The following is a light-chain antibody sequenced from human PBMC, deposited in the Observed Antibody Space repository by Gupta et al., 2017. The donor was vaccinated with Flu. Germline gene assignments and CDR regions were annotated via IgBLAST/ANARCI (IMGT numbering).Light chain of an antibody. CDR2: RVS. CDR3: MQGTHWPWT. Sequence: DAVMTQSPLSLPVSLGQPASISCRSSQSLVNSDGKTYLSWFQQRPDQSPRRLIYRVSNRDSGVPDRFSGSESGTDFTLKISRVEADDVGLYYCMQGTHWPWTFGQGTKVEIK. V-gene: IGKV2-30*01. J-gene: IGKJ1*01. CDR1: QSLVNSDGKTY.